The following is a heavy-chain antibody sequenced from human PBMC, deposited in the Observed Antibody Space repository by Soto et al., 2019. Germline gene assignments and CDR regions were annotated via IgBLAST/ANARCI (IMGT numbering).Heavy chain of an antibody. V-gene: IGHV1-18*01. CDR3: ARVKGSGWLNWFDP. CDR1: GNTVPNYA. Sequence: ASVKVSCKASGNTVPNYAIHWVRQAPGQRLEWMGWIHACNGNTNYAQNLQGRVTITTDTSTSTAYMELRSLRSDDTAVYYCARVKGSGWLNWFDPWGQGTPVTVSS. J-gene: IGHJ5*02. CDR2: IHACNGNT. D-gene: IGHD6-19*01.